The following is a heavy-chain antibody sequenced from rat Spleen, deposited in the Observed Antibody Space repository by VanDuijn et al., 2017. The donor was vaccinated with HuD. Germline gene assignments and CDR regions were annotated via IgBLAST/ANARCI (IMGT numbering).Heavy chain of an antibody. Sequence: EVQLVESGGGLVQPGRSLKLSCSASGFTFSNYGMAWVRQAPTKGLEWVATIIYDGSRTYYRDSVKGRFTVSRDNAGSTLYLQMDSLRSEDTATYYCARLGGLRNWFAYWGQGTLVTVSS. V-gene: IGHV5-17*01. CDR1: GFTFSNYG. J-gene: IGHJ3*01. CDR2: IIYDGSRT. D-gene: IGHD4-3*01. CDR3: ARLGGLRNWFAY.